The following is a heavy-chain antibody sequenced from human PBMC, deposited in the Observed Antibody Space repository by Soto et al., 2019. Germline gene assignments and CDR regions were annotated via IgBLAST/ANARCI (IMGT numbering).Heavy chain of an antibody. CDR1: GFTFSSYA. CDR3: ARGREFDI. V-gene: IGHV3-30-3*01. J-gene: IGHJ3*02. Sequence: QVQLVESGGGVVQPGRSLRLSCAASGFTFSSYAMHWVRQAPGKGLEWVAVISYDGSNKYYADSVKGRFTISRDNSKNTLYLQMNSLRAEDTAVYYCARGREFDIWGQGTMVTVSS. CDR2: ISYDGSNK.